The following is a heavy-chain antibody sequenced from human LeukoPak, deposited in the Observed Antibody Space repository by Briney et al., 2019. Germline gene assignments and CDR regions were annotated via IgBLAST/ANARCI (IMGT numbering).Heavy chain of an antibody. D-gene: IGHD3-3*01. CDR2: IYHSGST. Sequence: SETLSLTCAVSGGSISSSNWWSWVRQPPGKGLEWIGEIYHSGSTNYNPSLKSRVTISVEKSKTKFSLKLTFVTAGETAVYYWGRFSLEGFSAFDIWGQGKWSPSLQ. CDR1: GGSISSSNW. V-gene: IGHV4-4*02. J-gene: IGHJ3*02. CDR3: GRFSLEGFSAFDI.